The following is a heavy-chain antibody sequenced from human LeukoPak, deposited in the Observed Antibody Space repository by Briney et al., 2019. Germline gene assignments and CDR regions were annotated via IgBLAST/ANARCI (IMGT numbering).Heavy chain of an antibody. V-gene: IGHV3-30*02. CDR3: ARLLAETYYDFWSGYPHSSNNDY. CDR1: GFTFSSYG. D-gene: IGHD3-3*01. CDR2: IRYDGSNK. J-gene: IGHJ4*02. Sequence: GGSLRLSCAASGFTFSSYGMHWVRQAPGKGLEWVAFIRYDGSNKYYADSVKGLFTISRDNSKNTLYLQMDSLRAEDTAVYYCARLLAETYYDFWSGYPHSSNNDYWGQGTLVTVSS.